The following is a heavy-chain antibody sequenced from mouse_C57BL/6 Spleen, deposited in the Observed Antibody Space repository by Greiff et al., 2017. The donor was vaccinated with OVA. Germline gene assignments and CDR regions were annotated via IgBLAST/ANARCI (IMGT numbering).Heavy chain of an antibody. J-gene: IGHJ4*01. CDR3: ARYGNYPYYYAMDY. CDR2: INPGSGGT. D-gene: IGHD2-1*01. Sequence: QVQLQQSGAELVRPGTSVKVSCKASGYAFTNYLIEWVKQRPGQGLEWIGVINPGSGGTNYNEKFKGKATLTADKSSSTAYMQLSSLTSEDSAVYFCARYGNYPYYYAMDYWGQGTSVTVSS. CDR1: GYAFTNYL. V-gene: IGHV1-54*01.